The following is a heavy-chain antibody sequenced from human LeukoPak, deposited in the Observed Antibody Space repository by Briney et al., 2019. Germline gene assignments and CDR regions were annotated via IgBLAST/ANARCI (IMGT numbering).Heavy chain of an antibody. J-gene: IGHJ4*02. V-gene: IGHV3-33*01. CDR2: IWYDGSNK. CDR3: ARDDYYDSSGYLDY. CDR1: GFTFSSYG. D-gene: IGHD3-22*01. Sequence: GGSLRLSCAASGFTFSSYGMHWVRQAPGKGLEWVAVIWYDGSNKYYADSVKGRFTISRDNPKNTLYLQMNSLRAEDTAVYYCARDDYYDSSGYLDYWGQGTLVTVSS.